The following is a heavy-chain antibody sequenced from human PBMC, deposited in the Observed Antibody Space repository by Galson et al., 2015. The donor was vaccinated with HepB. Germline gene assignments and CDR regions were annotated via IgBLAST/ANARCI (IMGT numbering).Heavy chain of an antibody. CDR3: ARGMMYSSSRLDAFDI. CDR2: TYYRSKWYN. Sequence: CAISGDSVSSNSAAWNWIRQSPSRGLEWLGRTYYRSKWYNDYAVSVKSRITINPDTSKNQFSLQLNSVTPEDTAVYYCARGMMYSSSRLDAFDIWGQGTMVTVSS. CDR1: GDSVSSNSAA. J-gene: IGHJ3*02. D-gene: IGHD6-13*01. V-gene: IGHV6-1*01.